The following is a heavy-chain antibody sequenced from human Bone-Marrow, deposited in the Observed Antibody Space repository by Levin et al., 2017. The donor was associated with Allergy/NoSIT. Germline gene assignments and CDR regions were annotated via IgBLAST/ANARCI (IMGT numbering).Heavy chain of an antibody. J-gene: IGHJ4*02. D-gene: IGHD3-10*01. Sequence: GESLKISCAVSGFTISNHYMSWVRQASGKGLEWVSVIYSGGSTYYADSVKGRFTISRANSENTLYLQMNSVRAEDTAVYYCARLDFNYGSYYWGQGTLVTVSS. V-gene: IGHV3-66*04. CDR1: GFTISNHY. CDR2: IYSGGST. CDR3: ARLDFNYGSYY.